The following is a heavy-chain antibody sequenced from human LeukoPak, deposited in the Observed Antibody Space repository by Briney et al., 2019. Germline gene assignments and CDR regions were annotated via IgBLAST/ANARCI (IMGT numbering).Heavy chain of an antibody. CDR2: IYYSGST. CDR1: GGSISSSSYY. Sequence: SEILSLTCTVSGGSISSSSYYWGWIRQPPGKGLEWIGSIYYSGSTYYNPSLKSRVTISVDTSKNQFSLKLSSVTAADTAVYYCARFARPAAAAGKDAFDIWGQGTMVTVSS. J-gene: IGHJ3*02. CDR3: ARFARPAAAAGKDAFDI. D-gene: IGHD6-13*01. V-gene: IGHV4-39*01.